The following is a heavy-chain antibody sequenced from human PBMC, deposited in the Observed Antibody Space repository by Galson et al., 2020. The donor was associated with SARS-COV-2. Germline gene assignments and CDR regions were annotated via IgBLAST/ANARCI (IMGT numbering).Heavy chain of an antibody. CDR3: AKSLSGSYVSPFDY. D-gene: IGHD1-26*01. Sequence: PGGSLRLSCAASGFTFGSYGMHWVRQAPGKGLEWVAVISYDGSNKYYADSVKGRFTISRDNSKNTLYLQMNSLRAEDTAVYYCAKSLSGSYVSPFDYWGQGTLVTVSS. J-gene: IGHJ4*02. CDR1: GFTFGSYG. V-gene: IGHV3-30*18. CDR2: ISYDGSNK.